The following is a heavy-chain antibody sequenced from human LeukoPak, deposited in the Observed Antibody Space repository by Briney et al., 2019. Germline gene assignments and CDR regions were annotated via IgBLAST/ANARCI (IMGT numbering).Heavy chain of an antibody. D-gene: IGHD6-19*01. CDR2: ISSSSSTI. V-gene: IGHV3-48*01. J-gene: IGHJ4*02. CDR1: GFTFSSYS. Sequence: GGSLRLSCAASGFTFSSYSMNWVRQATGKGLEWVSYISSSSSTIYYADSVKGRFTISRDNSKNTLYLQMNSLRAEDTAVYYCAKEGIAVAGFDYWGQGTLVTVSS. CDR3: AKEGIAVAGFDY.